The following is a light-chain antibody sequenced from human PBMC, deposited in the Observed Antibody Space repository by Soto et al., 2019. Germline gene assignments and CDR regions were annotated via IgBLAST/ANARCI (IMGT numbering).Light chain of an antibody. Sequence: DIVMTQSPDSLAVSLGERATINCKSSQSVLYSSNNKNYLAWHQQKSGQPPKLLIYWASTRESGVPDRFSGSGSGTDFTLTISSLQAEDVAVYYCQQYYSTPLHTFGQGTKVEIK. CDR1: QSVLYSSNNKNY. CDR3: QQYYSTPLHT. V-gene: IGKV4-1*01. CDR2: WAS. J-gene: IGKJ2*01.